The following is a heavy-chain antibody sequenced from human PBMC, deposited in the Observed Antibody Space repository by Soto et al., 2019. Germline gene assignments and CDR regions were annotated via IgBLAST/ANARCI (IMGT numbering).Heavy chain of an antibody. Sequence: SETLSLTCTVSGGSISSYYWSWIRQPPGKGLEWIGYIYYSGSTNYNPSLKSRVTISVDTSKNQFSLKLSSVTAADTAVYYCARGLKGTLGGATTVDYWGQGTLVTVSS. CDR1: GGSISSYY. V-gene: IGHV4-59*01. CDR2: IYYSGST. J-gene: IGHJ4*02. D-gene: IGHD1-26*01. CDR3: ARGLKGTLGGATTVDY.